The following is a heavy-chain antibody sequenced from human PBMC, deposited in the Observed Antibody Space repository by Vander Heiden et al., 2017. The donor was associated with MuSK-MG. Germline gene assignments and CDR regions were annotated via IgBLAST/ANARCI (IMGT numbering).Heavy chain of an antibody. V-gene: IGHV1-24*01. Sequence: QVQLVQSGAEVTKPGASVKVSCKVSGYTLTELSMHWVRQAPGKGLEWMGGFDPEDGETIYAQKFQGRVTMTEDTSTDTAYMELSSLRSEDTAVYYCATDLITFGGVIAPLAYWGQGTLVTVSS. CDR3: ATDLITFGGVIAPLAY. J-gene: IGHJ4*02. CDR1: GYTLTELS. D-gene: IGHD3-16*02. CDR2: FDPEDGET.